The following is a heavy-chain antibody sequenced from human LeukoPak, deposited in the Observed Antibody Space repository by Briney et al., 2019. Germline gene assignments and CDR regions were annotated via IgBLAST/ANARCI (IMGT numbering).Heavy chain of an antibody. CDR1: GGSISSYY. CDR2: IYYSGST. Sequence: SETLSLTCTVSGGSISSYYWSWIRQPPGKGLEWIGYIYYSGSTNYNPSLKSRVTISVDTSKNQFSLKLSSVTAADTVVYYCATSRDGYNPDAFDIWGQGTMVTVSS. D-gene: IGHD5-24*01. CDR3: ATSRDGYNPDAFDI. J-gene: IGHJ3*02. V-gene: IGHV4-59*01.